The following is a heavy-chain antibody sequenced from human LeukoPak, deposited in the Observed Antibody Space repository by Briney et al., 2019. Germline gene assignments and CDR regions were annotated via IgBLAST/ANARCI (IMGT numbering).Heavy chain of an antibody. CDR1: GFXFSSYA. V-gene: IGHV3-23*01. CDR3: AKERFIFVVARTDY. D-gene: IGHD2-15*01. J-gene: IGHJ4*02. CDR2: LSGSGGST. Sequence: GGSLRLSCGASGFXFSSYAMSWVRQAPGKGLEWVSALSGSGGSTYYADSVKGRFTISRDNSKNTLYLQMNSLRAEDTAVYYCAKERFIFVVARTDYWGQGTLVTVSS.